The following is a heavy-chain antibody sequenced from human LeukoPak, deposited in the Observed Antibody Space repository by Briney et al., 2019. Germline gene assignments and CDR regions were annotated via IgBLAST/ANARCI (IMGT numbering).Heavy chain of an antibody. CDR1: GGTFSSYA. CDR3: ARDYARGGSYSDAFDI. Sequence: ASVKVSCKASGGTFSSYAISWVRQAPGQGLEWMGGFDPEDGETIYAQKFQGRVTMTEDTSTDTAYMELSSLRSEDTAVYYCARDYARGGSYSDAFDIWGQGTMVTVSS. V-gene: IGHV1-24*01. D-gene: IGHD1-26*01. CDR2: FDPEDGET. J-gene: IGHJ3*02.